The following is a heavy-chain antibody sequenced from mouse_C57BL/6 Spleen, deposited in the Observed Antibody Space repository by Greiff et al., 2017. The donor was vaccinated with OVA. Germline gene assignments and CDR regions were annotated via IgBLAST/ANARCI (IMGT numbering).Heavy chain of an antibody. V-gene: IGHV1-15*01. CDR3: TRWHYCGSSYFDY. J-gene: IGHJ2*01. CDR2: IDPETGGT. D-gene: IGHD1-1*01. CDR1: GYTFTDYE. Sequence: QVQLQQSGAELVRPGASVTLSCKASGYTFTDYEMHWVKQTPVHGLEWIGAIDPETGGTAYNQKFKGKAILTADKTSSTAYMELSRLTSEDSAVYYGTRWHYCGSSYFDYWGQGTTLTVSS.